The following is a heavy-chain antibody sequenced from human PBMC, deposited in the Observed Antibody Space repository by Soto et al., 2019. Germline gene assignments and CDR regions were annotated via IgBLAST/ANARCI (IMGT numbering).Heavy chain of an antibody. CDR3: ARSGIAAAELPYYYGMDV. CDR2: IIPIFGTA. V-gene: IGHV1-69*13. CDR1: GGTFSSYA. Sequence: GASVKVSCKASGGTFSSYAISWVRQAPGQGLEWMGGIIPIFGTANYAQKFQGRVTITADESTSTAYMELSSLRSEDTAVYYCARSGIAAAELPYYYGMDVWGQGTTVTVSS. D-gene: IGHD6-13*01. J-gene: IGHJ6*02.